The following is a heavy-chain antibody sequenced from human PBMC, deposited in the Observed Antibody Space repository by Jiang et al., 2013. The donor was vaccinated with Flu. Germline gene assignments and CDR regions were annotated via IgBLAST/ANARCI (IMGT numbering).Heavy chain of an antibody. J-gene: IGHJ3*02. CDR3: ARAWTQFDAFDI. D-gene: IGHD5-24*01. V-gene: IGHV1-69*01. Sequence: SGAEVKKPRSSVKVSCMSSGGTFNSYAINWVRQAPGQGLEWMGGIIPIFHTPYYAQQFQGRVTFTADESTSTVYMDLRSLRSEDTAVYYCARAWTQFDAFDIVGPRDNGHRLF. CDR2: IIPIFHTP. CDR1: GGTFNSYA.